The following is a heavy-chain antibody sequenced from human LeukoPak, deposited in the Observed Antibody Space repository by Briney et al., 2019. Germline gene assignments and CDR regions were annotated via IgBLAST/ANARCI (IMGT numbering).Heavy chain of an antibody. CDR3: AKDPRFGSGWYD. CDR2: ITSSGRT. V-gene: IGHV3-23*01. CDR1: GFTFTTYA. J-gene: IGHJ4*02. D-gene: IGHD6-19*01. Sequence: GGSLRLSCAASGFTFTTYAMSWVRQAPGKGPAWVSAITSSGRTYYADSVRGRFTISRDNSKRTLYLQMNSLSAEDTAVYYCAKDPRFGSGWYDWGQGTLVTVSS.